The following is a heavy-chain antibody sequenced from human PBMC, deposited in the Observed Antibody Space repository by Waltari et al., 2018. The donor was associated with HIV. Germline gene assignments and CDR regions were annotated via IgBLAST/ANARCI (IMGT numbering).Heavy chain of an antibody. CDR2: ISGNSGDI. CDR3: AKGYYGMDV. CDR1: GFTLVDYA. J-gene: IGHJ6*02. Sequence: EVQLVESGGGLVQPGRSLRLSFAASGFTLVDYARHWVRQPPGKGLEWFSGISGNSGDIGYADSVKGRFTISRDNAKNSLYLQMNRLRGEDTALYYCAKGYYGMDVWGQGTTVTVSS. V-gene: IGHV3-9*01.